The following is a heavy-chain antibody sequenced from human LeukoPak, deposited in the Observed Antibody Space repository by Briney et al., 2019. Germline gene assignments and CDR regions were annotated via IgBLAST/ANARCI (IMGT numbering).Heavy chain of an antibody. V-gene: IGHV4-59*08. J-gene: IGHJ6*02. D-gene: IGHD2-2*01. Sequence: SETLSLTCTVSGGSVSGYYWSWIRQPPGKGLEGIGHVYYSGCTDYNPFLKSRISLSVDTSKNRFSLKMSSVTAADTAVYYCARHLGYQLRKGYYYVMDVWGPGTTVTVSS. CDR1: GGSVSGYY. CDR3: ARHLGYQLRKGYYYVMDV. CDR2: VYYSGCT.